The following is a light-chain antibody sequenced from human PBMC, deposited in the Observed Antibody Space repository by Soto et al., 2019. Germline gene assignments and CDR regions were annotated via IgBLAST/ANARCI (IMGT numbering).Light chain of an antibody. Sequence: QSALTQPASVSGSPGQSITISCTGTSTDVGGYNYVSWYQQHPGKAPKLMIYDVSNRPSGVSNRFSGSKSGNTASLTISRLQAEDEADYYCSSYTSSSTLAFGGGTKLTVL. CDR2: DVS. CDR3: SSYTSSSTLA. V-gene: IGLV2-14*01. CDR1: STDVGGYNY. J-gene: IGLJ2*01.